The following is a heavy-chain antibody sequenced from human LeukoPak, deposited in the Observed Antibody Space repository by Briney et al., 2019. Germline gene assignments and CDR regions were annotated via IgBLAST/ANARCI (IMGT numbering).Heavy chain of an antibody. Sequence: PSETLSLTCTVSGGSISSGSYYWSWIRQPAGKGLEWIGRIYTSGSTNYNPSLKSRVTISVDTSKNQFSLKLSSVTAADTAVYYCGRGDYSNHACDYWGQGTLVTVSS. CDR2: IYTSGST. V-gene: IGHV4-61*02. D-gene: IGHD4-11*01. CDR1: GGSISSGSYY. CDR3: GRGDYSNHACDY. J-gene: IGHJ4*02.